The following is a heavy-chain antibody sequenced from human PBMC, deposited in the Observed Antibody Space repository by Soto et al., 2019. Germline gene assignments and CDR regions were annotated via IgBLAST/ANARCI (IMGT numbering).Heavy chain of an antibody. CDR2: ISGSGGST. J-gene: IGHJ4*02. Sequence: PGGSLRLSCAASGFTFSSYAMSWVRQAPGKGLEWVSAISGSGGSTYYADSVKGRFTISRDNSKNTLYLQMNSLRAEDTAVYYCAKSADGFWSGYQANYFDYWGQGTLVTVSS. CDR3: AKSADGFWSGYQANYFDY. CDR1: GFTFSSYA. D-gene: IGHD3-3*01. V-gene: IGHV3-23*01.